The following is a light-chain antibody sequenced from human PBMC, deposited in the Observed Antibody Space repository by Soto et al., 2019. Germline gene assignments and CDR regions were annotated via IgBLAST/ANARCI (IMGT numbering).Light chain of an antibody. Sequence: DVQLTQSPSFLSASVGDRITITFRASQDISSYLAWYQQKPGKAPKLLIYAASTLQGGVPSRFSGSASGTEFTLTISSLQPDDFATYYCQQYNSYSTFGQGTKVDIK. J-gene: IGKJ1*01. CDR1: QDISSY. CDR2: AAS. CDR3: QQYNSYST. V-gene: IGKV1-9*01.